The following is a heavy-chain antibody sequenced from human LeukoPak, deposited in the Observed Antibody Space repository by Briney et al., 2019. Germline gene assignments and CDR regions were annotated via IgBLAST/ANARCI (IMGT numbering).Heavy chain of an antibody. CDR1: EVSIRRYY. Sequence: PSYTLSLTGTGSEVSIRRYYWSGIRQTPGKGLEWIAYIPDSASTTFHPSLKSRVTISLATSKPQFSLKLSTVPAAATVVYYCTRTYREPSIHNWGPGTLVTVPS. D-gene: IGHD3-16*02. CDR3: TRTYREPSIHN. V-gene: IGHV4-59*01. J-gene: IGHJ1*01. CDR2: IPDSAST.